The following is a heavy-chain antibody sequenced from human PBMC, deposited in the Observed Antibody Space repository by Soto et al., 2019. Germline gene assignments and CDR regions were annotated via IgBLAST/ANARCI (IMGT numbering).Heavy chain of an antibody. J-gene: IGHJ6*02. CDR2: ISTYNGNT. D-gene: IGHD4-17*01. CDR3: ARGPGTNGLDV. Sequence: QVQLLQSGAEVKKPGASVKVSCKASGYKFTTYGITWVRQAPGQGLEWLGGISTYNGNTDYAQNLQDRVTMTTETSTSTAYLEVRSLTSDDTAVYFCARGPGTNGLDVWGQGTTVTVSS. V-gene: IGHV1-18*04. CDR1: GYKFTTYG.